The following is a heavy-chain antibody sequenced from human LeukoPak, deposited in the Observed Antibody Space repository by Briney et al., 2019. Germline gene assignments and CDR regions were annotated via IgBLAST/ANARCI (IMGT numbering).Heavy chain of an antibody. Sequence: ASVKVSCKASGYTFTSYGMSWVRQAPGQGLEWMGWISAYNGNTNYAQKLQGRGTLTTDTSTSTAYMELRSLRSDDTAVYYSAREGDTAMGVVYYFDYWGQGTLVTVSS. J-gene: IGHJ4*02. D-gene: IGHD5-18*01. CDR2: ISAYNGNT. CDR1: GYTFTSYG. CDR3: AREGDTAMGVVYYFDY. V-gene: IGHV1-18*01.